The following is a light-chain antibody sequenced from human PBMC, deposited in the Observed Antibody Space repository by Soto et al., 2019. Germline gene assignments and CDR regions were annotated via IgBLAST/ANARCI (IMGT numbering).Light chain of an antibody. CDR1: QTVNNNY. J-gene: IGKJ1*01. CDR3: QQYGGSAPWT. CDR2: GAS. Sequence: EIVLTQPPGPLSVSPGDRVTLSCRASQTVNNNYLAWYQQKPGQAPRLLIYGASTPATGTPARFSGSGSGTHFTLTVSRLEPEDFAVYYCQQYGGSAPWTFGPGTKV. V-gene: IGKV3-20*01.